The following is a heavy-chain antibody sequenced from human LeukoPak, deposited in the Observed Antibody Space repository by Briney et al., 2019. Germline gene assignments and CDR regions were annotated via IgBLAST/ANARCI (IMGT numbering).Heavy chain of an antibody. V-gene: IGHV4-34*01. J-gene: IGHJ3*02. CDR1: GGSFSGYY. CDR3: ARVPYNWNDRGAFDI. CDR2: INHSGST. Sequence: SETLSLTCAVYGGSFSGYYWSWIRQPPGKGLEWIGEINHSGSTNYNPSLKSRVTISVDTSKNQFSLKLSSVTAADTPVYYCARVPYNWNDRGAFDIWGQGTMVTVSS. D-gene: IGHD1-20*01.